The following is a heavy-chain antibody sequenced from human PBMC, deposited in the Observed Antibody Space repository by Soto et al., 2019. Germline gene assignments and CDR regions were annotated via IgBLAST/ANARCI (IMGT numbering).Heavy chain of an antibody. CDR1: GYTFTGYY. D-gene: IGHD3-3*01. CDR3: ARGLYYDFWSGYYGDWFDP. CDR2: INPNSGGT. V-gene: IGHV1-2*02. Sequence: ASVKVSCKASGYTFTGYYMHWVRQAPGQGLEWMGWINPNSGGTNYAQKFQGRVTMTRDTSISTAYMELSRLRSDDTAVYYCARGLYYDFWSGYYGDWFDPWGQGTLVTVSS. J-gene: IGHJ5*02.